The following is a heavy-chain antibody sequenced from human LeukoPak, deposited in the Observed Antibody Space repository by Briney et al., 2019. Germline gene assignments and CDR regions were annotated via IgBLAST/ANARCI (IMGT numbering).Heavy chain of an antibody. CDR1: GFTFRSYS. D-gene: IGHD1-14*01. Sequence: GGSLRLSCAASGFTFRSYSMNWVRQAPGKGLEWVSHTSSSSTTIYYADSVKGRFTISRDNDKNSLYLQMSSLRAEDTAVYYCARAGTGTYYYYLDVWGKGTTVTVSS. CDR3: ARAGTGTYYYYLDV. J-gene: IGHJ6*03. CDR2: TSSSSTTI. V-gene: IGHV3-48*01.